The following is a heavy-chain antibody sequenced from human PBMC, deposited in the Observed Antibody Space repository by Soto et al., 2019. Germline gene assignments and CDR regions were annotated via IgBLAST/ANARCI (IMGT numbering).Heavy chain of an antibody. J-gene: IGHJ4*02. CDR3: ARDQGLCSGGSRWGYFEY. Sequence: ASVKVSFKASGYSFTNNAIHWVRQAPGQRLEWMGWINAANGNTKYSQKFQGRVTITRDTSASTAYMELSSLRSEDTAVYYCARDQGLCSGGSRWGYFEYWGQGTLVTVSS. CDR1: GYSFTNNA. V-gene: IGHV1-3*01. CDR2: INAANGNT. D-gene: IGHD2-15*01.